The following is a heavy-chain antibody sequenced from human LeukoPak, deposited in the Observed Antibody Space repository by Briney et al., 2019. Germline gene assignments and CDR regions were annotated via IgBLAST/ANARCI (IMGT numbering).Heavy chain of an antibody. CDR1: GFTFSSYG. CDR2: IRYDGSNK. CDR3: AKDQGCDSSGYYSGCYFDY. J-gene: IGHJ4*02. Sequence: GGSLRLSCAASGFTFSSYGMHWVRQAPGKGLEWVAFIRYDGSNKYYADSVKGRFTISRDNSKNTLYLQMNSLRAEDTAVYYCAKDQGCDSSGYYSGCYFDYWGQGTLVTVSS. D-gene: IGHD3-22*01. V-gene: IGHV3-30*02.